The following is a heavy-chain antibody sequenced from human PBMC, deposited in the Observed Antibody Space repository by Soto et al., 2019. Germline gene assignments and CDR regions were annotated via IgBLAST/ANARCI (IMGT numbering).Heavy chain of an antibody. V-gene: IGHV3-23*01. Sequence: GGSLRLSCAASGFTFSSYAMTWVRQAPGKGLEWVSSISFSDGGTNYADSVKGRLTISRDNSKNTLFLQMNSLRVEDTAVYYCVKDDRILGRRYFDLWGRGTLVTVSS. J-gene: IGHJ2*01. CDR1: GFTFSSYA. CDR2: ISFSDGGT. CDR3: VKDDRILGRRYFDL. D-gene: IGHD2-15*01.